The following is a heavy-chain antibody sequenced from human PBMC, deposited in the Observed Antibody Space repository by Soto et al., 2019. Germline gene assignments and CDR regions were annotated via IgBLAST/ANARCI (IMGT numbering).Heavy chain of an antibody. CDR3: AKDVERRWYEAFDY. D-gene: IGHD6-13*01. CDR2: IRSFDYRT. Sequence: GGSLRLSCTASGFAFSQYGISWVRQAPGKGLEWVSSIRSFDYRTNYADSVKGRFTISRDNSKSTLSLQMNSLRAEDKAVYYCAKDVERRWYEAFDYCGPGTLVTVSS. V-gene: IGHV3-23*01. CDR1: GFAFSQYG. J-gene: IGHJ4*02.